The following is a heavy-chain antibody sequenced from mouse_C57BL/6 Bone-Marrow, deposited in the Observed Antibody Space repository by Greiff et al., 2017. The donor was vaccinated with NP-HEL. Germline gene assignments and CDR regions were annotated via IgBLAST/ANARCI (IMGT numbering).Heavy chain of an antibody. Sequence: EVQGVESGGGLVQPGGSMKLSCVASGFTFSNYWMNWVRQSPEKGLEWVAQIRLKSDNYASHYAESVKGRFTISRDDSKSSGYLQMNNLRAEDTGIYYCTGYYRNYYAMDDWGQGTSVTVSS. V-gene: IGHV6-3*01. CDR3: TGYYRNYYAMDD. CDR1: GFTFSNYW. D-gene: IGHD2-5*01. CDR2: IRLKSDNYAS. J-gene: IGHJ4*01.